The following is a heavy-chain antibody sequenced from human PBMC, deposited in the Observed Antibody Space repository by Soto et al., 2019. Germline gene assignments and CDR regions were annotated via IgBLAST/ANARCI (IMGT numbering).Heavy chain of an antibody. CDR3: TRAVVLTFTRYYDMDV. V-gene: IGHV1-69*13. CDR1: GGTFSSYA. CDR2: IIPIFGTA. J-gene: IGHJ6*02. Sequence: VASVKVSCKASGGTFSSYAISWVRQAPGQGLEWMGGIIPIFGTANYAQKFQGRVTITADESTSTASMEVTNLTSEDTAVYYCTRAVVLTFTRYYDMDVWGQGTTVTVSS. D-gene: IGHD3-22*01.